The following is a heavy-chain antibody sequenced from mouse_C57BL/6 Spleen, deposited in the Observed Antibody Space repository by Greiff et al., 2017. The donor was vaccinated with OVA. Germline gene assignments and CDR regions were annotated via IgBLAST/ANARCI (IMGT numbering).Heavy chain of an antibody. CDR2: ISYSGST. CDR3: ARDQGFYYGSSYGYFDV. CDR1: GYSITSGYD. V-gene: IGHV3-1*01. Sequence: EVQGVESGPGMVKPSQSLSLTCTVTGYSITSGYDWHWIRHFPGNKLEWMGYISYSGSTNYNPSLKSRISITHDTSKNHFFLKLNSVTTEDTATYYCARDQGFYYGSSYGYFDVWGTGTTVTVSS. J-gene: IGHJ1*03. D-gene: IGHD1-1*01.